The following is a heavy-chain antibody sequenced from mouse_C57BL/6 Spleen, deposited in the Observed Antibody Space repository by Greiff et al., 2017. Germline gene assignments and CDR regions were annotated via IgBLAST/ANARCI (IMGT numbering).Heavy chain of an antibody. V-gene: IGHV2-2*01. CDR1: GFSLTSYG. Sequence: VQLKESGPGLVQPSQSLSITCTVSGFSLTSYGVHWVRQSPGKGLEWLGVIWSGGSTDYNAAFISRLSISKDNSKSQVFFKMNSLQADDTAIYYCARERDSSGYVWFAYWGQGTLVTVSA. D-gene: IGHD3-2*02. CDR3: ARERDSSGYVWFAY. J-gene: IGHJ3*01. CDR2: IWSGGST.